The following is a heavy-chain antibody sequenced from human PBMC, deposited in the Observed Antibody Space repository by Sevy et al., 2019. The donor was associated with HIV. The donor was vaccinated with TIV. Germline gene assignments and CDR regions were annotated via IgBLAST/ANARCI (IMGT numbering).Heavy chain of an antibody. V-gene: IGHV4-4*07. CDR1: GGSISSYY. J-gene: IGHJ6*02. CDR3: AREAYCSSTSCYTGVVVGYYYYGMDV. CDR2: IYTSGST. D-gene: IGHD2-2*02. Sequence: SETLSLTCTVSGGSISSYYWSWIRQPAGKGLEWIGRIYTSGSTNYNPSLKSRVTMSVDTSKNQFSLKLSSVTAADPAGYYCAREAYCSSTSCYTGVVVGYYYYGMDVWGQGTTVTVSS.